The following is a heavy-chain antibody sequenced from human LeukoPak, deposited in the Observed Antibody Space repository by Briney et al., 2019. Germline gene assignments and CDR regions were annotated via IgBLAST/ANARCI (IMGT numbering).Heavy chain of an antibody. V-gene: IGHV3-43*02. CDR2: ILGNGGTT. J-gene: IGHJ2*01. CDR3: AKGTRDYGGLPRWYFDL. CDR1: GFTFDDYA. Sequence: GGSLRLSCAASGFTFDDYAMHWVCQAPGKGLEWVSRILGNGGTTYYGDSVKGRFTISRDNSKNSLFLQMFSLRTEDTALYYCAKGTRDYGGLPRWYFDLWGRGTLVTVSS. D-gene: IGHD4-23*01.